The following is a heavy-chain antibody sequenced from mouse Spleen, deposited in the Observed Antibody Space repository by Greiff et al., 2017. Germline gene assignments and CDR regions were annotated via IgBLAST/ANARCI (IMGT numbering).Heavy chain of an antibody. J-gene: IGHJ4*01. V-gene: IGHV5-6*01. D-gene: IGHD1-1*02. Sequence: VQLQQSGGDLVKPGGSLKLSCAASGFTFSSYGMSWVRQTPDKRLEWVATISSGGSYTYYPDSVKGRFTISRDNAKNTLYLQMSSLKSEDTAMYYCARHGEAYYEDAMDYWGQGTSVTVSS. CDR2: ISSGGSYT. CDR3: ARHGEAYYEDAMDY. CDR1: GFTFSSYG.